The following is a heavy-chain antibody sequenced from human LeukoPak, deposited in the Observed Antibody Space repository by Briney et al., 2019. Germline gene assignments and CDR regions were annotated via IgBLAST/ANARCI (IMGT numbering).Heavy chain of an antibody. CDR3: AKDRSSGPHYYYGMDV. D-gene: IGHD3-22*01. CDR2: VSYLGDDQ. Sequence: PGGSLRLSCAAPGFTFSSYGIHWVRQSPAKGLEWVAVVSYLGDDQFYAESVKGRFTISRDNSKKTVFLQMNSLRGEDTAVYYCAKDRSSGPHYYYGMDVWGRGTTVIVSS. CDR1: GFTFSSYG. J-gene: IGHJ6*02. V-gene: IGHV3-30*18.